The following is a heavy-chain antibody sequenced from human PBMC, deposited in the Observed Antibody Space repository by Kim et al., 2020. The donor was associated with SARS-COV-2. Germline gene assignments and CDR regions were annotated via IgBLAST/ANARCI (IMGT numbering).Heavy chain of an antibody. J-gene: IGHJ4*02. CDR2: ISSSSTST. V-gene: IGHV3-11*03. Sequence: GGSLRLSCAASGFTFSDYYMSWIRQTPGKGLEWVSYISSSSTSTNYADSVKGRFTISRDNAENSLYLQMNSLRAEDTAVYYCARRGSSWYSQSDYWGQGT. CDR3: ARRGSSWYSQSDY. CDR1: GFTFSDYY. D-gene: IGHD6-13*01.